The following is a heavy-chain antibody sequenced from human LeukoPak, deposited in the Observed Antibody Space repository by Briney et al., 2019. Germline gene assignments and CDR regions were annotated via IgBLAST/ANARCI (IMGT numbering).Heavy chain of an antibody. Sequence: GGSLRLSCAASGFTFSSYGMHWVRQAPGKGLEWVAVIWYDGSNKYYADSVKGRFTISRDNSKNTLYLQMNSLRAEDTAVYYLARGGGGYLLFDYWGQGTLVTVSS. CDR3: ARGGGGYLLFDY. CDR1: GFTFSSYG. V-gene: IGHV3-33*01. CDR2: IWYDGSNK. D-gene: IGHD3-16*02. J-gene: IGHJ4*02.